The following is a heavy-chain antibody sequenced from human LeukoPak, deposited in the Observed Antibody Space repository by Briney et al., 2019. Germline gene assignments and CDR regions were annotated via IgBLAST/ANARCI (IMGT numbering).Heavy chain of an antibody. D-gene: IGHD6-6*01. J-gene: IGHJ4*02. CDR1: GFTFTRYW. CDR3: SNGIYSSSY. Sequence: GGSLRLSCATSGFTFTRYWMAWIRQSPGKGLEWVSNINQDETQQYYLDSGEGRFTVSRDNAKASVYLQMNNLRVDDTAVYYCSNGIYSSSYWGQGTLVTVSS. V-gene: IGHV3-7*01. CDR2: INQDETQQ.